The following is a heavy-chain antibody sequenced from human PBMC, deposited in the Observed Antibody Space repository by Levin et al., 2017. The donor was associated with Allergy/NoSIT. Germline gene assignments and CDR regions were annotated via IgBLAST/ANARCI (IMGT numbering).Heavy chain of an antibody. J-gene: IGHJ5*02. D-gene: IGHD6-13*01. CDR3: ARTSSSTWYNWFDP. CDR2: IYYRGST. V-gene: IGHV4-59*01. Sequence: SETLSLTCTVSGGSISSYYWSWIRQPPGKGLEWIGYIYYRGSTNYNPSLKSRVTISVDTSRNQFSLKLSSLTAADTAVYYCARTSSSTWYNWFDPWGQGTLVTVSS. CDR1: GGSISSYY.